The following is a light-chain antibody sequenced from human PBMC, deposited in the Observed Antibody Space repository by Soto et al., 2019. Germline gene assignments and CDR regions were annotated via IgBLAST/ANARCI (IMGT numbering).Light chain of an antibody. V-gene: IGKV2-28*01. Sequence: DIVMTQSPFSLPVTPGEPASISCRSSRSLYARGSNYLDWYLQKPGQRPQLLIYFGSNRASGVPDRFSGRGSGTDFTLEISRVEPEDLGVYYCMQTLPTPLTFGGGTKVEI. CDR1: RSLYARGSNY. CDR3: MQTLPTPLT. J-gene: IGKJ4*01. CDR2: FGS.